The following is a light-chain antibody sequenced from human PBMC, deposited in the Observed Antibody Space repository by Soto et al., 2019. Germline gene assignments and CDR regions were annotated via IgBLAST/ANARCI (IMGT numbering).Light chain of an antibody. J-gene: IGKJ1*01. CDR1: QSIDSD. CDR3: QQYNDWPRT. V-gene: IGKV3-15*01. CDR2: GAS. Sequence: EIAMPQSPATLSVPPGERVTLSCWASQSIDSDLAWYQQKPGQAPRLLIYGASTRATGSPDRFSASGSATEFTLTISSLLSEDFAVYYCQQYNDWPRTFGQGTKVDIK.